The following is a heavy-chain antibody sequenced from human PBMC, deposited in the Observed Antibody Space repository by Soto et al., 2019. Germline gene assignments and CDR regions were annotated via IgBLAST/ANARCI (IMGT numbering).Heavy chain of an antibody. CDR1: GFTFSSYW. Sequence: GGALRLSCAASGFTFSSYWMSWVRQAPGKGLEWVANIKQDGSEKYYVDSVKGRFTISRDNAKNSLYLQMNSLRAEDTAVYYCARVYYDFWSGYPYYYYYYMDVWGKGTTVTVS. CDR3: ARVYYDFWSGYPYYYYYYMDV. CDR2: IKQDGSEK. J-gene: IGHJ6*03. D-gene: IGHD3-3*01. V-gene: IGHV3-7*01.